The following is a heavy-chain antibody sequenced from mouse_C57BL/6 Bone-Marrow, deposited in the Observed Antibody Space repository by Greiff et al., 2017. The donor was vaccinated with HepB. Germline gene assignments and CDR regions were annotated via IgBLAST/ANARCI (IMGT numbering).Heavy chain of an antibody. CDR3: ARWGYYGSSYGYFDV. Sequence: VQLQESGAELVRPGTSVKVSCKASGYAFTNYLIEWVKQRPGQGLEWIGVINPGSGGTNYNEKFKGKATLTADKSSSTAYMQLSSLTSEDSAVYFCARWGYYGSSYGYFDVWGTGTTVTVSS. D-gene: IGHD1-1*01. CDR2: INPGSGGT. J-gene: IGHJ1*03. CDR1: GYAFTNYL. V-gene: IGHV1-54*01.